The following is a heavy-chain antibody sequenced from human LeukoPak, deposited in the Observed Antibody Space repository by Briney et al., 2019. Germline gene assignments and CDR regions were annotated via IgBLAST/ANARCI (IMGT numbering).Heavy chain of an antibody. CDR2: ISGSGDST. CDR3: ARVGYSGYDYDY. CDR1: GFIFSSYA. V-gene: IGHV3-23*01. Sequence: GGSLRLSCAASGFIFSSYAMSWVRQAPGKGLEWVSVISGSGDSTYYADSVEGRCTSSRDNSKDALYLQMNSLRAEDTAVYYCARVGYSGYDYDYWGQGTLVTVSS. D-gene: IGHD5-12*01. J-gene: IGHJ4*02.